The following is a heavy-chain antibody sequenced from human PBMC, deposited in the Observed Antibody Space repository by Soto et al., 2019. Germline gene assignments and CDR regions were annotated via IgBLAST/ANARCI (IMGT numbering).Heavy chain of an antibody. D-gene: IGHD4-17*01. V-gene: IGHV1-2*02. CDR1: GYTFTDHY. Sequence: QVQLVQSGAEVKKPGASVKVSYVASGYTFTDHYIHWVRQAPGQGLEWMGWINPHSGDTIYAQKFQGRVTLTRDTSISIDYMELSRLRSDDTAVYYCARGRTVNFYGMDVWGQGTTVTVSS. J-gene: IGHJ6*02. CDR2: INPHSGDT. CDR3: ARGRTVNFYGMDV.